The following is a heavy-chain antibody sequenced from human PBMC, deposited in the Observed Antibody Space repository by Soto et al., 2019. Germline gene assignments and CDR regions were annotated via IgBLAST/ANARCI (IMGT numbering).Heavy chain of an antibody. CDR1: GFTFDDYA. D-gene: IGHD6-13*01. V-gene: IGHV3-9*01. CDR3: AKDMRGGSSSSRYYYGLDV. CDR2: ISWNSGTI. J-gene: IGHJ6*02. Sequence: EVQLVKSGGGLVQPGRSLRLSCAASGFTFDDYAMHWVRQAPGKGLESVSGISWNSGTIVYADSVKGRFTISRDNAKNSLYLQMNSLRGEDTDLYYCAKDMRGGSSSSRYYYGLDVWGQGTTVTVSS.